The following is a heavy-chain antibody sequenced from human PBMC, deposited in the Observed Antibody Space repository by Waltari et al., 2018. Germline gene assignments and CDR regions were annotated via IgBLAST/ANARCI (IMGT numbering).Heavy chain of an antibody. CDR3: ARDEWERLGWWAFDI. Sequence: QVQLVQSGAEVKKPGASVKVSCKASGYTFTSYGLSWVRQAPGQGLEWMGWISVYNGKTNDAQKLQGRVTMTTDTSTSTAYMELRSLRSDDTAVYYCARDEWERLGWWAFDIWGQGTMVTVSS. D-gene: IGHD1-26*01. CDR1: GYTFTSYG. J-gene: IGHJ3*02. V-gene: IGHV1-18*01. CDR2: ISVYNGKT.